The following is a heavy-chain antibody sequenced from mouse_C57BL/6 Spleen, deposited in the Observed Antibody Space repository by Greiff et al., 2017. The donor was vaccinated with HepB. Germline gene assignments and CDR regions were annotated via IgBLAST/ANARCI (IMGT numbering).Heavy chain of an antibody. CDR1: GYTFTDYY. V-gene: IGHV1-26*01. Sequence: EVQLQQSGPELVKPGASVKISCKASGYTFTDYYMNWVKQSHGKSLEWIGDINPNNGGTSYNQKFKGKATLTVDKSSSTAYMELRSLTSEDSAVYYCARRYYYGSSYRYFDYWGQGTTLTVSS. CDR3: ARRYYYGSSYRYFDY. J-gene: IGHJ2*01. D-gene: IGHD1-1*01. CDR2: INPNNGGT.